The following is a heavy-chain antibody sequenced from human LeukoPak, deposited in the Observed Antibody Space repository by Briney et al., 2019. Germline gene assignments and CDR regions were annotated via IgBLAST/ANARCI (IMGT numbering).Heavy chain of an antibody. Sequence: SETLSLTCTVSGGSITAGYYYWGWVRQPPGRGLEWIGEINHSGSTNYNPSLKSRVTISVDTSKNQFSLKLSSVTAADTAVYYCARRYTDSSEGFDYWGQGTLVTVSS. D-gene: IGHD6-6*01. CDR3: ARRYTDSSEGFDY. CDR1: GGSITAGYYY. V-gene: IGHV4-34*01. J-gene: IGHJ4*02. CDR2: INHSGST.